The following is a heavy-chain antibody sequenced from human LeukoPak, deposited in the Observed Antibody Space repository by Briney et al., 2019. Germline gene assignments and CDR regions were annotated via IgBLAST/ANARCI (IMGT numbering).Heavy chain of an antibody. J-gene: IGHJ4*02. V-gene: IGHV1-18*01. CDR1: DYTFTSYG. CDR2: ISTYNSNT. Sequence: ASVKVSCKASDYTFTSYGISWVRQAPGQGLEWMGWISTYNSNTIYAQKVQGRVTMTSDTSTSTAYMELRSLRSDDTAVYYCARDQGRWLVRTFDYWGQGTLVTVSS. CDR3: ARDQGRWLVRTFDY. D-gene: IGHD6-19*01.